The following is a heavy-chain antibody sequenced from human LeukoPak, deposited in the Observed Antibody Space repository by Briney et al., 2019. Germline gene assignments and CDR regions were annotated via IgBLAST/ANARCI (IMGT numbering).Heavy chain of an antibody. J-gene: IGHJ4*02. V-gene: IGHV1-2*02. CDR1: GYTFTGYY. Sequence: ASVKVSCKASGYTFTGYYMHWVRQAPGQGLEWMGWTNPNSGGTNYAQKFQGRVTMTRDTSISTAYMELSRLRSDDTAVYYCARMYYYDSSGYYRIYYFDYWGQGTLVTVSS. D-gene: IGHD3-22*01. CDR2: TNPNSGGT. CDR3: ARMYYYDSSGYYRIYYFDY.